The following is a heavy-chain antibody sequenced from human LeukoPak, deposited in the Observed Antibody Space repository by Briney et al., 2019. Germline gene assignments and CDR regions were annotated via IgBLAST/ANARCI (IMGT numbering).Heavy chain of an antibody. CDR3: AKDPYGNAFDI. Sequence: SETLSLTCAVYGGSFSGYYWSGIRQPPGKGLEWIGEINHSGSTNYNPSLKSRVTISVDTSKNQFSLKLSSVTAADTAVYYCAKDPYGNAFDIWGQGTMVTVSS. J-gene: IGHJ3*02. D-gene: IGHD3-10*01. CDR1: GGSFSGYY. V-gene: IGHV4-34*01. CDR2: INHSGST.